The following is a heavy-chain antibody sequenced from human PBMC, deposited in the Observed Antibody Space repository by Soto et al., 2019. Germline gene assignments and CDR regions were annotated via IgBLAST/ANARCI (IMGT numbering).Heavy chain of an antibody. V-gene: IGHV4-31*03. Sequence: SETLSLTCTVSGGSISSGGYYWSWIRQHPGKGLEWIGYIYYSGSTYYNPSLKSRVTISVDTSKNQFSLKLSSVTAADTAVYYCARDQSYYYGSGSTRRWFDPWGQGTLVTVSS. CDR1: GGSISSGGYY. D-gene: IGHD3-10*01. CDR3: ARDQSYYYGSGSTRRWFDP. J-gene: IGHJ5*02. CDR2: IYYSGST.